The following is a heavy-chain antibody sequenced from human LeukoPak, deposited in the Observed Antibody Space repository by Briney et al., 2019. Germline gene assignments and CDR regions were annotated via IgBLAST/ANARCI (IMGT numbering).Heavy chain of an antibody. Sequence: GSLRLSCAASGFTFSSYSMNWVRQAPGKGLEWIGYIYYSGSTNYNPSLKSRVTISVDTSKNQFSLKLSSVTAADTAVYYCARGGGYSYGYTLSYWGQGTLVTVSS. J-gene: IGHJ4*02. CDR3: ARGGGYSYGYTLSY. CDR1: GFTFSSYS. CDR2: IYYSGST. V-gene: IGHV4-59*01. D-gene: IGHD5-18*01.